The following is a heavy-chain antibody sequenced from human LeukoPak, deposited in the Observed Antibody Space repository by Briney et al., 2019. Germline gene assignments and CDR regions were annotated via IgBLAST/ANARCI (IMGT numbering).Heavy chain of an antibody. Sequence: GGSLRLSCGASGFTFSNYGMSWVRQAPGKGLEWVSGISGSGGSTYYADSVRGRFTISRDNSKNTLHLQLNSLRAEDTAVYYCAKAPLERVGATYYFDYWGQGTLVTVSS. CDR3: AKAPLERVGATYYFDY. V-gene: IGHV3-23*01. J-gene: IGHJ4*02. D-gene: IGHD1-26*01. CDR2: ISGSGGST. CDR1: GFTFSNYG.